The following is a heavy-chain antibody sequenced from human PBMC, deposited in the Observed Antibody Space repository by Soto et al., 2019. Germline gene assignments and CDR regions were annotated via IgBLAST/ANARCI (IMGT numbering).Heavy chain of an antibody. CDR3: AKEKISTSCCNWFDP. CDR2: ISAYNGNT. V-gene: IGHV1-18*01. CDR1: GYTFTSYG. D-gene: IGHD2-2*01. Sequence: ASVKVSCKASGYTFTSYGISWVRQAPGQGLEWMGWISAYNGNTNYAQKLQGRVTMTTDTSTSTAYMELNGLRAEDTAVYYCAKEKISTSCCNWFDPWGQGTLVTVSS. J-gene: IGHJ5*02.